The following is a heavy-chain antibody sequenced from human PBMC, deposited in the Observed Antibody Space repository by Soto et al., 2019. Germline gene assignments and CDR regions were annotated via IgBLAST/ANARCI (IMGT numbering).Heavy chain of an antibody. CDR1: GGSISSGDYY. CDR3: ARVGFGYQLLSVKARNWFDP. D-gene: IGHD2-2*01. V-gene: IGHV4-30-4*01. CDR2: IYYSGST. Sequence: SETLSLTCTVSGGSISSGDYYWSWIRQPPGKGLEWIGYIYYSGSTYYNPSLKSRVTISVDTSKNQFSLKLSSVTAADTAVYYCARVGFGYQLLSVKARNWFDPWGQGTLVTVSS. J-gene: IGHJ5*02.